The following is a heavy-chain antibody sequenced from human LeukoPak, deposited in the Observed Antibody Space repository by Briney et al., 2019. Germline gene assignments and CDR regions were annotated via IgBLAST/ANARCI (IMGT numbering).Heavy chain of an antibody. CDR3: ARRSRVAPAAINDRRRYYYYYYYMDV. V-gene: IGHV3-11*01. CDR1: GFTFGNYY. Sequence: PGGSLRLSCAASGFTFGNYYMSWIRQAPGKGLEWVSYISSSSSTIYYADSVKGRFTISRDNAKNSLYLQMNSLRAEDTAVYYCARRSRVAPAAINDRRRYYYYYYYMDVWGKGTTVTVSS. J-gene: IGHJ6*03. CDR2: ISSSSSTI. D-gene: IGHD2-2*01.